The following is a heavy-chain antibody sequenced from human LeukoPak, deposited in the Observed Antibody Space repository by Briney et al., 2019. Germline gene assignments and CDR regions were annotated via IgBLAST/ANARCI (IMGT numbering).Heavy chain of an antibody. D-gene: IGHD2-15*01. V-gene: IGHV4-59*11. J-gene: IGHJ4*02. CDR2: IYYSGST. CDR3: ARGVVPGDY. CDR1: GGSISSHY. Sequence: SETLSLTCTVSGGSISSHYWSWIRQPPGKGLEWIGCIYYSGSTNYNPSLKSRVTISVDTSKNQFSLKLSSVTAADTAVYYCARGVVPGDYWGQGTLVTVSS.